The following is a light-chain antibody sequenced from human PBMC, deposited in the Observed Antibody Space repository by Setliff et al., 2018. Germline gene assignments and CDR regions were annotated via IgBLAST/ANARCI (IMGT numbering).Light chain of an antibody. CDR2: DVR. V-gene: IGLV2-11*01. J-gene: IGLJ1*01. CDR3: CSYTGFSYV. CDR1: SSDVGAYNY. Sequence: QSVLAQPRSVSGSPGRSVTISCTGTSSDVGAYNYVSWYQQHPGKVPKLMIYDVRKRPSGVPDRLSGSKSGNTASLTISGLQAEDEADYCCCSYTGFSYVFGSGTKVTVL.